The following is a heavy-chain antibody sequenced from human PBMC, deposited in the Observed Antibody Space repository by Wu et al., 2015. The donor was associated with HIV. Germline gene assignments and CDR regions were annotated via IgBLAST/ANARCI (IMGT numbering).Heavy chain of an antibody. Sequence: QVQLVQSGAEVKKPGASVKVSCKASGYTFTSYYMHWVRQAPGQGLEWMGIINPSGGSTSYAQKFQGRVTMTRDTSTSTVYMELSSLRSEDTAVYYCARDNSDNHDTIFGVAHLDVWGKGPRSPSPQ. J-gene: IGHJ6*01. CDR1: GYTFTSYY. CDR3: ARDNSDNHDTIFGVAHLDV. D-gene: IGHD3-3*01. CDR2: INPSGGST. V-gene: IGHV1-46*03.